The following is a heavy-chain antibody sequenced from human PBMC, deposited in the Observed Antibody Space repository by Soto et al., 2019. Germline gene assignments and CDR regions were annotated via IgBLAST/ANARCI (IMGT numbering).Heavy chain of an antibody. J-gene: IGHJ6*02. Sequence: PSETLSLTCTGSGDSVSIGGYYLSWIRQPPGKGLEWIGYISSSGSANYNPSIKSRVTISRDTYKNQISLKVASVTDADTAGYYGARGFSRVSMDAWGQGTRVTVSS. CDR2: ISSSGSA. D-gene: IGHD3-3*02. CDR3: ARGFSRVSMDA. CDR1: GDSVSIGGYY. V-gene: IGHV4-61*08.